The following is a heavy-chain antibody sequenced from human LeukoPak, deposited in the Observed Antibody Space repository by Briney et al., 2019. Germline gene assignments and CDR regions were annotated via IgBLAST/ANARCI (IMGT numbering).Heavy chain of an antibody. V-gene: IGHV3-23*01. Sequence: GGSLRLSCAPSGFTFSSYGFIWVRQAPGKGLQWVSSISGSGVGTYYADSVKGRFTISRDNSKNTLYLQMNSLRAEDTAIYYCAKARPYCSGGSCYLPRNYFDYWGQGTLVTVSS. CDR3: AKARPYCSGGSCYLPRNYFDY. CDR2: ISGSGVGT. D-gene: IGHD2-15*01. CDR1: GFTFSSYG. J-gene: IGHJ4*02.